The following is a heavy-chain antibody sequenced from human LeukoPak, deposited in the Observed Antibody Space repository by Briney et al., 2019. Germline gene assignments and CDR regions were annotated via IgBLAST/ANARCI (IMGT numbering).Heavy chain of an antibody. CDR2: IIPILGIA. J-gene: IGHJ5*02. CDR3: ARVLVGASSLRFNWFDP. V-gene: IGHV1-69*04. D-gene: IGHD1-26*01. CDR1: GGTFSSYA. Sequence: GSSVKVSCKASGGTFSSYAISWVRQAPGQGLEWMGRIIPILGIANYAQKFQGRVTITADKSTSTAYMELRSLRSDDTAVYYCARVLVGASSLRFNWFDPWGQGTLVTVSS.